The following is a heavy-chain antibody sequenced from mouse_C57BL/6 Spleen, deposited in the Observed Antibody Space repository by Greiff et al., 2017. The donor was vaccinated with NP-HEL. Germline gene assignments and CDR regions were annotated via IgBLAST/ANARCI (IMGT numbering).Heavy chain of an antibody. CDR3: VRGDYYGSSSYYDAMDY. J-gene: IGHJ4*01. Sequence: EVKLVESGGGLVQPKGSLKLSCAASGFSFNTYAMNWVRQAPGKGLEWVARIRSKSNNYATYYADSVKDRFTISRDDSESMLYLQMNNLKTEDTAMYYCVRGDYYGSSSYYDAMDYWGQGTSVTVSS. D-gene: IGHD1-1*01. CDR2: IRSKSNNYAT. V-gene: IGHV10-1*01. CDR1: GFSFNTYA.